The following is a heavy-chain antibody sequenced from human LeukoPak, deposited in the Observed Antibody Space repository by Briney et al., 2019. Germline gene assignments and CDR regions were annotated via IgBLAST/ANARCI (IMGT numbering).Heavy chain of an antibody. V-gene: IGHV3-30-3*01. CDR3: ARYGAAAGNLHAFDI. CDR1: GFTFSSYA. J-gene: IGHJ3*02. CDR2: TSYDGSNK. D-gene: IGHD6-13*01. Sequence: GRSLRLSCAASGFTFSSYAMHWVRQAPGKGLEWVAVTSYDGSNKYYADSVKGRFTISRDNSKNTLYLQMNSLRAEDTAVYYCARYGAAAGNLHAFDIWGQGTMVTVSS.